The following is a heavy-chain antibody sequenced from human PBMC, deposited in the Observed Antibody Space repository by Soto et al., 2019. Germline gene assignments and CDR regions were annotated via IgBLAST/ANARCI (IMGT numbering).Heavy chain of an antibody. CDR3: ARSESSGGWFDP. CDR1: GGSISSGGYY. V-gene: IGHV4-31*03. J-gene: IGHJ5*02. CDR2: IYYSGST. Sequence: QVQLQESGPGLVKPSQTLSLTCTVSGGSISSGGYYWSWIRQHPGKGLEWIGYIYYSGSTYYNPSLKGRVTISVDTSKNQFSLKLSSVTAADTAVYYCARSESSGGWFDPWGQGTLVTVSS. D-gene: IGHD3-3*01.